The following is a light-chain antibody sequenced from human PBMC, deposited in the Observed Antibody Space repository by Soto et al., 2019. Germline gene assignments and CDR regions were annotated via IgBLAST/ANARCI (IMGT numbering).Light chain of an antibody. J-gene: IGKJ1*01. CDR3: QQYNNWLWT. CDR1: QSVSSN. V-gene: IGKV3-15*01. CDR2: GAS. Sequence: IVMTQSPATLSVSPGGRATLSCRASQSVSSNLAWYQQKPGQAPRLLIYGASTRATGIPARFSGSGSGTEFTLTISSLQSEDFAVYYCQQYNNWLWTFGQGTKVDNK.